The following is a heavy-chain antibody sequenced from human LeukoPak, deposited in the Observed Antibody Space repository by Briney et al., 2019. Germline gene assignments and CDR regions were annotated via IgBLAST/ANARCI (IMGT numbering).Heavy chain of an antibody. Sequence: GGSLRLSCAASGFTFSNYGMHWVRQAPGKGLEWVAFIRYDGSNRYYADSVRGRFTISRDNSKNTLFLQMTSLTVEDTAVYYCAKEPSSSPLWGRGTLVTVSS. CDR1: GFTFSNYG. J-gene: IGHJ2*01. V-gene: IGHV3-30*02. CDR3: AKEPSSSPL. CDR2: IRYDGSNR.